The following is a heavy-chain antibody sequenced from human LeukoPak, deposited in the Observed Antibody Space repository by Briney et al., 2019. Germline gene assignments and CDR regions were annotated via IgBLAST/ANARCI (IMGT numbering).Heavy chain of an antibody. CDR3: ARSFYDSSGYQNY. D-gene: IGHD3-22*01. CDR1: GFTFSSYS. CDR2: ISSSSYI. Sequence: PGGSLRLSCAASGFTFSSYSMNWVRQAPGKGLEWVSSISSSSYIYYADSVKGRFTISRDNAKNSLYLQMNSLGAEDTAVYYCARSFYDSSGYQNYWGQGTLVTVSS. V-gene: IGHV3-21*01. J-gene: IGHJ4*02.